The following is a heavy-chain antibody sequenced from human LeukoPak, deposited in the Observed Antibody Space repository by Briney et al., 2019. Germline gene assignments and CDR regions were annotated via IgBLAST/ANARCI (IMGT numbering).Heavy chain of an antibody. D-gene: IGHD3-10*01. CDR1: GYTYTSYG. CDR2: ISAYNGNT. J-gene: IGHJ4*02. V-gene: IGHV1-18*01. CDR3: ARITMVRGVIITSPYFDY. Sequence: ASVKVSCKASGYTYTSYGISWVRQAPGQGLEWMRWISAYNGNTNYAQKLQGRVTMTTDTSTSTAYMELRSLRSDDTAVYYCARITMVRGVIITSPYFDYWGQGTLVTVSS.